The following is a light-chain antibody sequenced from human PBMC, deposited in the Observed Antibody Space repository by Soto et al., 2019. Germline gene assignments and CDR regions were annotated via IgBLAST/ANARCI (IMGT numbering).Light chain of an antibody. J-gene: IGKJ1*01. V-gene: IGKV1-39*01. CDR2: AAS. CDR1: QNINIY. Sequence: DIQMTQSPSALSASFGDTVTITCRASQNINIYLNWYQQEPGKAPKLLISAASSLQSGVPPRFSGSGYGTDFSLTISSLQLEDFATYYCQQSCGTTWTFGQGTSV. CDR3: QQSCGTTWT.